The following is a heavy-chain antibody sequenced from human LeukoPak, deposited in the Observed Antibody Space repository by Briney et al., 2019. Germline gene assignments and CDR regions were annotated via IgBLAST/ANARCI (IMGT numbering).Heavy chain of an antibody. D-gene: IGHD2-21*02. CDR1: GGSITSYY. CDR2: MYYSGTT. CDR3: ARLPMAVTPHVDY. Sequence: SETLSLTCTVSGGSITSYYRSWIRQSPWKGLEWIGFMYYSGTTNYNPSLKSRVTISLGMPKNQFSLKLSSVTAADTAVYYCARLPMAVTPHVDYWGQGTLVTVSS. J-gene: IGHJ4*02. V-gene: IGHV4-59*01.